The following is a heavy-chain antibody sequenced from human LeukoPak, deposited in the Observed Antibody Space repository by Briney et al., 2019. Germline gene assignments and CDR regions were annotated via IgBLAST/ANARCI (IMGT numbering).Heavy chain of an antibody. CDR1: GGSISSYS. J-gene: IGHJ3*02. D-gene: IGHD6-13*01. V-gene: IGHV4-59*01. CDR2: IYYIGTT. CDR3: ARGPYTSSYYSPSAFDI. Sequence: SETLSLTCTVSGGSISSYSWSWIRQPPGKGLEWIGYIYYIGTTDYNPSLQSRVTMSVDTSKNQFSLRLSSVTAADTAVYYCARGPYTSSYYSPSAFDIWGQGTMVTVSS.